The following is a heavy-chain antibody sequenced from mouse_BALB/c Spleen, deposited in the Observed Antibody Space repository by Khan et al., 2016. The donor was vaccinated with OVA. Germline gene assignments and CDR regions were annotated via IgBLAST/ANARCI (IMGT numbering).Heavy chain of an antibody. CDR2: ISSGGSYT. Sequence: EVELVESGGDLVKPGGSLKLSCAASGFTFSSYGMSWVRQTPDKRLEWVATISSGGSYTYYPDSVKGRFPISRDNAKNTLYLQMSSLKSEDTAMYYCARHTGTPFDYWGQGTTLTVSS. CDR3: ARHTGTPFDY. J-gene: IGHJ2*01. D-gene: IGHD4-1*01. CDR1: GFTFSSYG. V-gene: IGHV5-6*01.